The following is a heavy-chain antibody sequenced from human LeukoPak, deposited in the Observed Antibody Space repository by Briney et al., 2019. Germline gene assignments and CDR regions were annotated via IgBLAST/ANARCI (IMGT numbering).Heavy chain of an antibody. V-gene: IGHV4-34*01. CDR1: GGSFSGYY. J-gene: IGHJ4*02. D-gene: IGHD2-2*02. CDR3: ARGVVVVPAAIPYYFDY. CDR2: INHSGST. Sequence: SETLSLTCAVYGGSFSGYYWSWIRQPPGKGLEWIGEINHSGSTNYNPSLKSRVTISVDTSKNQFSLKLSSVTAVDTAVYYCARGVVVVPAAIPYYFDYWGQGTLVTVSS.